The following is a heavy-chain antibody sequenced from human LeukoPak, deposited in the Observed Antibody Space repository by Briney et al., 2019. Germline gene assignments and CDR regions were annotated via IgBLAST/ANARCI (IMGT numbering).Heavy chain of an antibody. V-gene: IGHV3-74*01. CDR3: VKAEGGSTSWYDFYYYGMDV. D-gene: IGHD2-2*01. Sequence: GGSLRLSCAASGFTFSSYWMHWVRQAPGKGLVWVSRINSDGSSTSYADSVKGRFTISRDNSKNTLYLQMNSLRIEDTAVYYCVKAEGGSTSWYDFYYYGMDVWGKGTTITVSS. CDR2: INSDGSST. J-gene: IGHJ6*04. CDR1: GFTFSSYW.